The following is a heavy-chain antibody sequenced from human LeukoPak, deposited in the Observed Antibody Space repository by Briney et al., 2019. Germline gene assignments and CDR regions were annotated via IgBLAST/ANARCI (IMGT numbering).Heavy chain of an antibody. CDR2: IYYSGST. CDR3: AREDDFWSGYYAFGY. J-gene: IGHJ4*02. Sequence: PSETLSLTCTVSGGSISSYYWSWIRQPPGKGLEWIGYIYYSGSTNYNPSLKSRVTISVDTSKNQFSLKLSSVTAADTAVYYCAREDDFWSGYYAFGYWGQGTLVTVSS. V-gene: IGHV4-59*01. D-gene: IGHD3-3*01. CDR1: GGSISSYY.